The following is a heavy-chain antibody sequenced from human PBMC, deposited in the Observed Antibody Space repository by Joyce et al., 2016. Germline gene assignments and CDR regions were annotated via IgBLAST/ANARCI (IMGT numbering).Heavy chain of an antibody. Sequence: QVNLVQSGAEVKKPGASVKVSCKASGYSFSDSYIHWVRQAPGQGLQCMGRINPDTWYTIYAQKFHGRVTLTRDTFISTVYMEVSRLRSDDTAVYFCARGPMPPYAFDVCGQGTLVTVST. CDR3: ARGPMPPYAFDV. CDR2: INPDTWYT. D-gene: IGHD2-2*01. V-gene: IGHV1-2*06. CDR1: GYSFSDSY. J-gene: IGHJ3*01.